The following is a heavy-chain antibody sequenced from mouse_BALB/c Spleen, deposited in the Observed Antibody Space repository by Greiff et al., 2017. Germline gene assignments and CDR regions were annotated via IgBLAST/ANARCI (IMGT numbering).Heavy chain of an antibody. CDR3: ARLPSYAMDY. CDR2: ISYSGST. CDR1: GYSITSDYA. Sequence: ESGPGLVKPSQSLSLTCTVTGYSITSDYAWNWIRQFPGNKLEWMGYISYSGSTSYNPSLKSRISITRDTSKNQFFLQMNSVTTEDTATYYCARLPSYAMDYWGQGTSVTVSS. J-gene: IGHJ4*01. D-gene: IGHD5-5*01. V-gene: IGHV3-2*02.